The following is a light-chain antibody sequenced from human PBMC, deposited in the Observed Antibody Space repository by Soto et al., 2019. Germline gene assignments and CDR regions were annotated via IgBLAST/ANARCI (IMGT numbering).Light chain of an antibody. CDR2: EVS. V-gene: IGLV2-8*01. Sequence: QSALTQPPSASGSPGQSVTISCTGTSSNIGVYNYVSWYQQHPGKAPKLMLYEVSKRPSGVPDRFSGSKSGNTASLTVSGLQAEDEADYYCSSYAGSNNLYVFGTGTKLTVL. J-gene: IGLJ1*01. CDR3: SSYAGSNNLYV. CDR1: SSNIGVYNY.